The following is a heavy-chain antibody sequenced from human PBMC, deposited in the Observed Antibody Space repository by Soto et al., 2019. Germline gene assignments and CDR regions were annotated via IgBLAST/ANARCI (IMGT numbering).Heavy chain of an antibody. CDR1: GFTFPSHG. J-gene: IGHJ4*02. CDR2: LSYDGSDK. CDR3: AKVPRPALNSRWYYFDY. D-gene: IGHD3-16*02. Sequence: GGSLRLSCAASGFTFPSHGMHWVRQAPGKGLEWVAVLSYDGSDKNYADSVKGRFTISRDNSKNTLYLEMNSLRAEDTAVYYCAKVPRPALNSRWYYFDYWGQGTLVTVYS. V-gene: IGHV3-30*18.